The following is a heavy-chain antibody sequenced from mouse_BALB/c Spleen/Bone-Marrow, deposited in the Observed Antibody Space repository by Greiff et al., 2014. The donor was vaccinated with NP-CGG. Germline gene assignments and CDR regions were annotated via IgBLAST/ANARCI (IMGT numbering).Heavy chain of an antibody. Sequence: VKLEESGPGLVAPSQSLSITCTVSGFSLTSYGVHWVRQPPGQGLEWLGVIWADGSTNYNSALMSRLSISKDNSKSQVFLKMNSRQTDDTAMYYCSRITTATGAMDYWVRGTSVTVSS. J-gene: IGHJ4*01. V-gene: IGHV2-9*02. D-gene: IGHD1-2*01. CDR1: GFSLTSYG. CDR2: IWADGST. CDR3: SRITTATGAMDY.